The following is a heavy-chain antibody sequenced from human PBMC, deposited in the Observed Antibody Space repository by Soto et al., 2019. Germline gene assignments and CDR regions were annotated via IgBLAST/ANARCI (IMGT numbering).Heavy chain of an antibody. V-gene: IGHV3-33*06. CDR3: AKDDRARYYDYWSGYATSLDY. Sequence: QVQLVESGGGVVQPGRSLRLSCAASGFTFRNHAMHWVRQAPGKGLEWVGLIWYDGTSKYYADSVKGRFTISRDNSKNTLYLEMNSLRVEDTAIYYCAKDDRARYYDYWSGYATSLDYWGQGTLVTVSS. J-gene: IGHJ4*02. D-gene: IGHD3-3*01. CDR1: GFTFRNHA. CDR2: IWYDGTSK.